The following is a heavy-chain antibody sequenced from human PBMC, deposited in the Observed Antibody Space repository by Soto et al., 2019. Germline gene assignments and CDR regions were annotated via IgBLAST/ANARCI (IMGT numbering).Heavy chain of an antibody. Sequence: GGSLRLSCAASGFTFSSYAMSWVRQAPGKGLEWVSAISGSGGSTYYADSVKGRFTISRDNSKNTLYLQMNSLRAEDTAVYYCAKDRRNYYDSSGYYAKGNWFDPWGQGTLVTVSS. CDR1: GFTFSSYA. D-gene: IGHD3-22*01. CDR3: AKDRRNYYDSSGYYAKGNWFDP. CDR2: ISGSGGST. V-gene: IGHV3-23*01. J-gene: IGHJ5*02.